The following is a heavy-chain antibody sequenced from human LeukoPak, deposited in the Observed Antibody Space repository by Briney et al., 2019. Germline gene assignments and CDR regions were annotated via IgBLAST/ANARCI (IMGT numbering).Heavy chain of an antibody. D-gene: IGHD4-11*01. V-gene: IGHV3-66*01. Sequence: GGSLRLSCAASGFTVSSNYMSWVRQAPGKGLEWVSVIYSGGSTYYADSVKGRSTISRDNSKNTLYLQMNSLRAEDTAVYYCAREATVTLFDYWGQGTLVTVSS. J-gene: IGHJ4*02. CDR1: GFTVSSNY. CDR2: IYSGGST. CDR3: AREATVTLFDY.